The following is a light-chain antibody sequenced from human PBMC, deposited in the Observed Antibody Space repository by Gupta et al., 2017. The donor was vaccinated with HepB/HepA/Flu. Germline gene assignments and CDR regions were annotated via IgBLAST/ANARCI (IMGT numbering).Light chain of an antibody. CDR2: LEGSGRY. CDR3: ETWDSKV. Sequence: QPVLTQSSSAAPSLGSSVKLTSTLSSGHSNYIIAWHQQQPGKAPRYLMKLEGSGRYDKASGVPVPFSGSSSTADRCRTISNLQSEDESDDYGETWDSKVFGGGTKLTVL. V-gene: IGLV4-60*03. J-gene: IGLJ2*01. CDR1: SGHSNYI.